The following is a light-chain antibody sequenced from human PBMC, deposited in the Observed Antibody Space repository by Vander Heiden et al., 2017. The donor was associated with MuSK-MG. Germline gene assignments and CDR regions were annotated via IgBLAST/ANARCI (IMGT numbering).Light chain of an antibody. Sequence: QSVLTQPPSASGTPGQRDTISCSGRSSNIGSKTVHWYQQLPETAPKLLFYSNSQRHSGFPDRFSGSKSGTSASMAISGLQDEDEANYYCAAGDDSRNGLVFGGGTKLTVL. V-gene: IGLV1-44*01. J-gene: IGLJ2*01. CDR2: SNS. CDR3: AAGDDSRNGLV. CDR1: SSNIGSKT.